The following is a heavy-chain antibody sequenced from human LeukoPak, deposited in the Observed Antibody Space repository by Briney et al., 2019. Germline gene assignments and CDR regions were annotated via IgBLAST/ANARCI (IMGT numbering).Heavy chain of an antibody. D-gene: IGHD5-18*01. CDR1: GGSISSYY. CDR3: ARVRAGSYGFSYYFDY. J-gene: IGHJ4*02. Sequence: PSETLSLTCTVSGGSISSYYWSWIRQPPGKGLEWIGYIYYSGSTNYNPSLKSRVTISVDTSKNQFSLKLSSVTAADTAVYYCARVRAGSYGFSYYFDYWGQGTLVTVSS. CDR2: IYYSGST. V-gene: IGHV4-59*01.